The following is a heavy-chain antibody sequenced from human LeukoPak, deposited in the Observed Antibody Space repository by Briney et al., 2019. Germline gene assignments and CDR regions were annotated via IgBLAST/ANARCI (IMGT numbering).Heavy chain of an antibody. J-gene: IGHJ5*02. CDR1: GGSISSSSYY. D-gene: IGHD6-13*01. CDR2: IYYSGTA. Sequence: SETLSLTCTVSGGSISSSSYYWGWIRQPPGKGLEWIGSIYYSGTAYYNRSLKSRVTISVDTSKNQFSLELSSVNAADTAVYYCARSAQQLVNNWFDPWGEGTLVTVSS. V-gene: IGHV4-39*07. CDR3: ARSAQQLVNNWFDP.